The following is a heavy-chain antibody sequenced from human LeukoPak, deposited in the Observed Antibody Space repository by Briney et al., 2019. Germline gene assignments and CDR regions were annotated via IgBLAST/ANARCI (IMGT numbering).Heavy chain of an antibody. CDR1: GFSLSTSGVG. Sequence: SGPTLVNPPQPLTLTCTFSGFSLSTSGVGVGWIRQPPGKALEWLALIYWDDDKRYSPSLKSRLTITKDNNKNQVVLTMTNMDPVDTATYYCAHSNPDYYDSSGYPDYWGQGALVTVSS. CDR2: IYWDDDK. CDR3: AHSNPDYYDSSGYPDY. V-gene: IGHV2-5*02. D-gene: IGHD3-22*01. J-gene: IGHJ4*02.